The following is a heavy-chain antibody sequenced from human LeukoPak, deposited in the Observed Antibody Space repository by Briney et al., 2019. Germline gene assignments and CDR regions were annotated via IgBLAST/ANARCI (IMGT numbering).Heavy chain of an antibody. D-gene: IGHD3-3*01. CDR3: ARQLMDDFWSGYYLGYYYYYGMDV. J-gene: IGHJ6*01. CDR1: GYTFTGYY. V-gene: IGHV1-2*02. CDR2: INPNSGGT. Sequence: ASVKVSCKASGYTFTGYYMHWVRQAPGQGLGWMGWINPNSGGTNYAQKFQGRVTMTRDTSISTAYMELSRLRSDDTAVYYCARQLMDDFWSGYYLGYYYYYGMDVWGQGTTVTVSS.